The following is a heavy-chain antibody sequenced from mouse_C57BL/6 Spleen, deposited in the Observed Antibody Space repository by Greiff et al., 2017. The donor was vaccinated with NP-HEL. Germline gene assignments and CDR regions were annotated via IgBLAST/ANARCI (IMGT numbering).Heavy chain of an antibody. CDR3: ARGGYDGGGEYAMDY. CDR1: GFNIKDYY. Sequence: EVQLQQSGAELVKPGASVKLSCTASGFNIKDYYMHWVKQRTEQGLEWIGRIDPEDGETKYAPKFQGKATITADTSSNTAYLQLSSLTSEETAVYEGARGGYDGGGEYAMDYWGQGTSVTVSA. J-gene: IGHJ4*01. D-gene: IGHD2-12*01. CDR2: IDPEDGET. V-gene: IGHV14-2*01.